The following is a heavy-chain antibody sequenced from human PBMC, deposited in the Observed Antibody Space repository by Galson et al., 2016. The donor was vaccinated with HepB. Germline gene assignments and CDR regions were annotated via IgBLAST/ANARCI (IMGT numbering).Heavy chain of an antibody. V-gene: IGHV4-59*11. D-gene: IGHD5-18*01. CDR2: ICDSGST. CDR1: GGSISSHF. CDR3: ARVRQRVKGYSYSPLFDY. J-gene: IGHJ4*02. Sequence: ETLSLTCTVSGGSISSHFCSWIRQPPGKGLEWIGHICDSGSTDYNPSLQSRVTISVDTSKNQFSLKLSSVTAADTAVYYCARVRQRVKGYSYSPLFDYWGPGTLVTVSS.